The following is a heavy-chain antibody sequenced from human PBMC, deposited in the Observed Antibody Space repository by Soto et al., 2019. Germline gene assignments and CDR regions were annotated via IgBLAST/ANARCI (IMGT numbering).Heavy chain of an antibody. V-gene: IGHV3-30-3*01. CDR2: ISYDGSNK. Sequence: GGSLRLSCAASGFTFSSYAMHWVRQAPGKGLEWVAVISYDGSNKYYADSVKGRFTISRDNSKNTLYLQMNGLRAEDTAVYYCARDRLSAPPWAHRSGYYYSGMDVWGQGTTVTVSS. J-gene: IGHJ6*02. D-gene: IGHD6-25*01. CDR3: ARDRLSAPPWAHRSGYYYSGMDV. CDR1: GFTFSSYA.